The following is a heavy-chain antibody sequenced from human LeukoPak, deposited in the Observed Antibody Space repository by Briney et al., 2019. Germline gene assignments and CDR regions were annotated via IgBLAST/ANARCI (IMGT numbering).Heavy chain of an antibody. J-gene: IGHJ6*03. CDR3: ARRTPTYYYDSSGYYYGGAYYYMDV. CDR2: INHSGST. Sequence: PSETLSLTCAVYGGSFSGYYWSWIRQPPGKGLEWIGEINHSGSTNYNPSLKSRVTISVDTSKNQFSLKLSSVTAAGTAVYYCARRTPTYYYDSSGYYYGGAYYYMDVWGKGTTVTISS. V-gene: IGHV4-34*01. D-gene: IGHD3-22*01. CDR1: GGSFSGYY.